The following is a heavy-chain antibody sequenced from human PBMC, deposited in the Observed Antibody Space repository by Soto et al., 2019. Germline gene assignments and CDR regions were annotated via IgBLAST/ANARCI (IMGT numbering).Heavy chain of an antibody. Sequence: PGESLKISCKGSGYSFTSYWIGWVRQMPGKGLEWMGIIYPGDSDTRYSPSFQGQVTISADKSISTAYLQWSSLKASDTAMYYCARHGVAALTDYYYYYGMDVWGQGTLVTAP. D-gene: IGHD6-6*01. J-gene: IGHJ6*02. CDR3: ARHGVAALTDYYYYYGMDV. CDR2: IYPGDSDT. CDR1: GYSFTSYW. V-gene: IGHV5-51*01.